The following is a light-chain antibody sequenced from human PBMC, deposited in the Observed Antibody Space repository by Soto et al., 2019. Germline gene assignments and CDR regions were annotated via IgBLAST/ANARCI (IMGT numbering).Light chain of an antibody. CDR3: SSYTSSSTRV. CDR2: DVS. J-gene: IGLJ1*01. CDR1: SSDVGGYNY. V-gene: IGLV2-14*01. Sequence: QSVLTQPASVSGSPGLSITISCTGTSSDVGGYNYVSWYQQHPGKAPKLMIYDVSNRPSGVSNRFSGSKSGNTASLTISGLQAEDEAEYYCSSYTSSSTRVFGTGTKLTVL.